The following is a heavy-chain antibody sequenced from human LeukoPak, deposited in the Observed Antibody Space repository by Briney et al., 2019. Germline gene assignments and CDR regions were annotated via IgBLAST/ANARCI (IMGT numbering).Heavy chain of an antibody. Sequence: AALKDSCEASGYTFTSDGTSWVRQDPGQGVGWLGSLSAYHPNTTYAPTLQARPTMTTDTSSSTAYMAPRRLRSVGTAVYYCARVLAATTFPYSGQGAPVTVSS. V-gene: IGHV1-18*01. CDR2: LSAYHPNT. J-gene: IGHJ4*02. CDR3: ARVLAATTFPY. D-gene: IGHD2/OR15-2a*01. CDR1: GYTFTSDG.